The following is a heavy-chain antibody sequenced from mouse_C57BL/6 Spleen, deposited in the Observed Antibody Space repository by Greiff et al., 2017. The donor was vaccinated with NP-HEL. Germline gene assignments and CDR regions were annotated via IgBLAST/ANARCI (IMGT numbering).Heavy chain of an antibody. V-gene: IGHV1-4*01. D-gene: IGHD1-1*01. Sequence: QVQLKESGAELARPGASVKMSCKASGYTFTSYTMHWVKQRPGQGLEWIGYINPSSGYTKYNQKFKDKATLTADKSSSTAYMQLSSLTSEDSAVYYCARDYGSSYWYFDVWGTGTTVTVSS. CDR2: INPSSGYT. CDR1: GYTFTSYT. J-gene: IGHJ1*03. CDR3: ARDYGSSYWYFDV.